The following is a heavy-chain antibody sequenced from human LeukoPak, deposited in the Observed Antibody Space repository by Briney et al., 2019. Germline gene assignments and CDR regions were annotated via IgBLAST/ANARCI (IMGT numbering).Heavy chain of an antibody. D-gene: IGHD3-10*01. CDR3: AKGKVPYYYYGMDV. CDR2: ISYDGSNK. V-gene: IGHV3-30*18. CDR1: GFTFSSYG. J-gene: IGHJ6*02. Sequence: GGSLRLSCAASGFTFSSYGMHWVRQDPGKGLEWVAVISYDGSNKYYADSVKGRFTISRDNSKNTLYLQMNSLRAEDTAVYYCAKGKVPYYYYGMDVWGQGTTVTVSS.